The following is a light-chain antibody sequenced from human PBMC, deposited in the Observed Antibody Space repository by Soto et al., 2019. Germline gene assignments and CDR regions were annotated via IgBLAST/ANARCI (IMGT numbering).Light chain of an antibody. CDR1: SRDVGGYND. CDR3: SSYTSSSMI. Sequence: QSALTQPASMSGSPGQSITISCTGASRDVGGYNDVSWYQQHPGKAPKLMIYDVSNRPSGVSNRFSGSKSGNTASLTISGLQAEDEADYYCSSYTSSSMIFGGGTKLPS. CDR2: DVS. V-gene: IGLV2-14*01. J-gene: IGLJ2*01.